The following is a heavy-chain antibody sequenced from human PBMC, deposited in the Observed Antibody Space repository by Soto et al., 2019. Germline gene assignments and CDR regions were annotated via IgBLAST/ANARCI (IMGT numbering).Heavy chain of an antibody. CDR1: GFTFSSYA. D-gene: IGHD1-1*01. Sequence: QVQLVESGGGVVQPGRSLRLSCAASGFTFSSYAMHWVRQAPGKGLEWVAVISYDGSNKYYADSVKGRFTISRDNSKNTLYLQMNSLRAEDTAVYYSARHQVQLERLYYYYGMDVWGQGTTVTVSS. J-gene: IGHJ6*02. CDR3: ARHQVQLERLYYYYGMDV. V-gene: IGHV3-30-3*01. CDR2: ISYDGSNK.